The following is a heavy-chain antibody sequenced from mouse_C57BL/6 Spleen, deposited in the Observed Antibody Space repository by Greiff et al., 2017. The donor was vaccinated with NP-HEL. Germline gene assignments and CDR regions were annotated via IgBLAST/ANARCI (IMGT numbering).Heavy chain of an antibody. CDR1: GFTFSDAW. CDR3: TPSLYYDYGFYAVDY. J-gene: IGHJ4*01. D-gene: IGHD2-4*01. CDR2: IRNKANNHAT. V-gene: IGHV6-6*01. Sequence: ESGGGSVQPGGSMKLFCAAFGFTFSDAWMDWVRQSPEKGLEWVAEIRNKANNHATYYAESVKGRFTISRDDSKSNVYLQMNSVRAEDTGMYYSTPSLYYDYGFYAVDYWGQGTSVTVSS.